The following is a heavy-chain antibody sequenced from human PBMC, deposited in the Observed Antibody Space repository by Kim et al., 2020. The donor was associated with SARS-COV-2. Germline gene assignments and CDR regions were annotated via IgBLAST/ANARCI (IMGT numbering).Heavy chain of an antibody. D-gene: IGHD2-21*02. CDR3: AKAMTVVTPTFDY. V-gene: IGHV3-30*02. Sequence: YYVDPANGRFAISRDNSKNTLFLQMNSLGAEDTAVYYCAKAMTVVTPTFDYWGQGTLVTVSS. J-gene: IGHJ4*02.